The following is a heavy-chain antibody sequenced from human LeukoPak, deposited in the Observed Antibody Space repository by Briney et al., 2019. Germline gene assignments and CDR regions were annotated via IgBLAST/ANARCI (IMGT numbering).Heavy chain of an antibody. D-gene: IGHD3-9*01. Sequence: PSETPSLTCSVSSGSTYHYYWSWIRQPPAKGRVGIGYIFYSGGTDYNTSRQSRVTISVDTSKNQFSLSLRSVTAADTDVYYCARSLTGDFDYWDQGTLVIVSA. CDR2: IFYSGGT. V-gene: IGHV4-59*01. CDR3: ARSLTGDFDY. CDR1: SGSTYHYY. J-gene: IGHJ4*02.